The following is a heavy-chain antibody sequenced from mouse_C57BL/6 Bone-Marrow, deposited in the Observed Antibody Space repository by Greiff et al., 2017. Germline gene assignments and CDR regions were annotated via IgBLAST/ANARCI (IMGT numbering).Heavy chain of an antibody. V-gene: IGHV5-12*01. Sequence: EVQGVESGGGLVQPGGSLKLSCAASGFTFSDYGMAWVRQAPEKRLEWVAYISNGGGSTYYPDTVKGRFTISRDNAKNTLYLQMSRLKSEDTAMYYCARHDCRVYAMDYWGQGTSVTVSS. CDR2: ISNGGGST. CDR3: ARHDCRVYAMDY. J-gene: IGHJ4*01. D-gene: IGHD3-3*01. CDR1: GFTFSDYG.